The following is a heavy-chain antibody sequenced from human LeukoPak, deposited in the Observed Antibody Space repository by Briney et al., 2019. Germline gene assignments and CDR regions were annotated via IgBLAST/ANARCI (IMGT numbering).Heavy chain of an antibody. J-gene: IGHJ4*02. V-gene: IGHV4-31*03. D-gene: IGHD5-18*01. Sequence: SETLSLTCTVSGGSISSGGYYWSWIRQHPVKGLEGIGYIYYSGSTYYNPSLKSRVTISVDTSKNQFSLKLSSVTASDTAVYYCARGVGYSYGATHYFDYWGQGTLVTVSS. CDR3: ARGVGYSYGATHYFDY. CDR1: GGSISSGGYY. CDR2: IYYSGST.